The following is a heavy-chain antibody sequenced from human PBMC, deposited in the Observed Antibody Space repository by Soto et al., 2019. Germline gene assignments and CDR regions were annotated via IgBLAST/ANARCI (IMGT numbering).Heavy chain of an antibody. CDR3: ARDIDIVVVPAVGMDV. D-gene: IGHD2-2*01. Sequence: QVQLVQSGAEVKKPGASVKVSCKASGYTFTSYGISWVRQAPGQGLEWMGWISAYNGNTNYAQKLQGRVTMTTDTSPSTAYMELRSLRSDDTAVYYCARDIDIVVVPAVGMDVWGQGTTVTVSS. V-gene: IGHV1-18*01. J-gene: IGHJ6*02. CDR2: ISAYNGNT. CDR1: GYTFTSYG.